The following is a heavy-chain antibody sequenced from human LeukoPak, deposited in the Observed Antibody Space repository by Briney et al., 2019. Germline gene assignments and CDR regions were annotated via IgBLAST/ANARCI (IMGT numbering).Heavy chain of an antibody. CDR3: TRDHMNY. J-gene: IGHJ4*02. D-gene: IGHD2-21*01. V-gene: IGHV3-53*01. CDR2: IFSNGDT. CDR1: EFTVSRNY. Sequence: PGGSLRLSCTASEFTVSRNYMLWVRQAPGKGLEWVSLIFSNGDTHYADSVKGRFTISSDTSKNTVPLQINSLRVEDTAMYYCTRDHMNYWGRGTLVTVSS.